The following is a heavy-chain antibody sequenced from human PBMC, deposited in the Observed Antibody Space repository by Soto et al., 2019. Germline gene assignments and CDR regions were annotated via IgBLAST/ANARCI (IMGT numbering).Heavy chain of an antibody. D-gene: IGHD2-15*01. J-gene: IGHJ3*01. CDR2: ISDSADSA. Sequence: PGGSLRLSCETSAFTFRSYGMHWVRQAPGKGLEWVSTISDSADSAYYADSVKGRFTISRDNSKNTLYLQMNSLRAEDTAVYYCARPYGGKIGDALELWGQGTTVTVSS. CDR1: AFTFRSYG. V-gene: IGHV3-23*01. CDR3: ARPYGGKIGDALEL.